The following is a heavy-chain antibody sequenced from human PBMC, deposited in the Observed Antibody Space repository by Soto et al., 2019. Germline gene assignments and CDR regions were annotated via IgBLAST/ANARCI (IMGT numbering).Heavy chain of an antibody. Sequence: PGGSLRLSCAASGVTFDDYGMSWVRQAPGKGLEWVSGINWNGGSTGYADSVKGRFTISRDNAKNTLYLQMNSLRAEDTAVYYCAKILPIAVAGTGPGYWGQGTLVTVSS. CDR2: INWNGGST. J-gene: IGHJ4*02. CDR3: AKILPIAVAGTGPGY. V-gene: IGHV3-20*04. CDR1: GVTFDDYG. D-gene: IGHD6-19*01.